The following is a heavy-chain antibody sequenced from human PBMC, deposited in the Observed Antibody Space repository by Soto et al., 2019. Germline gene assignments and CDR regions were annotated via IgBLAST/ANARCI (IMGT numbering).Heavy chain of an antibody. CDR3: ARETGTGTSYYYYGMDV. J-gene: IGHJ6*02. V-gene: IGHV6-1*01. CDR2: TYYRSKWYN. CDR1: GDSVSSNSAA. D-gene: IGHD1-1*01. Sequence: SQTLSLTCAISGDSVSSNSAAWNWIRQSPSRGLEWLGRTYYRSKWYNDYAVSVKSRITINPDTSKNQFSLQLNSVTPEDTDVYYCARETGTGTSYYYYGMDVWGQGTTVTVSS.